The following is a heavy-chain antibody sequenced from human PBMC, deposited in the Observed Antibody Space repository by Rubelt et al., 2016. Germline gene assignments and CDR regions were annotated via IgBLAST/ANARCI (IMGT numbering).Heavy chain of an antibody. CDR3: ARHQSCGGGVCSTGRWFDP. J-gene: IGHJ5*02. D-gene: IGHD2-8*02. Sequence: QVQLQESGPGLVKPSGTLSLTCGVSGGSISSNNWWGWVRQPPGKGLEWIGEIHQSGSTNYNPSLKSRVTITADKSQNQFSLKRGSVTAADTAVYYGARHQSCGGGVCSTGRWFDPGGQGTLVIVSS. CDR2: IHQSGST. V-gene: IGHV4-4*02. CDR1: GGSISSNNW.